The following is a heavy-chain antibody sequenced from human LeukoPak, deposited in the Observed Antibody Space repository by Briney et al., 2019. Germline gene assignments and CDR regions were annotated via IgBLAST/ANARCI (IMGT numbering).Heavy chain of an antibody. V-gene: IGHV1-46*01. D-gene: IGHD3-3*01. Sequence: ASVKVSCKASGYTFTSYYMHWVRQAPGQGLEWMGIINPSGGSTSYAQKFQGRVTRTRDTSTSTVYMELSSLRSEDTAVYYCARDGVLRFLEWLSPTYYYYMDVWGKGTTVTVSS. CDR2: INPSGGST. CDR3: ARDGVLRFLEWLSPTYYYYMDV. J-gene: IGHJ6*03. CDR1: GYTFTSYY.